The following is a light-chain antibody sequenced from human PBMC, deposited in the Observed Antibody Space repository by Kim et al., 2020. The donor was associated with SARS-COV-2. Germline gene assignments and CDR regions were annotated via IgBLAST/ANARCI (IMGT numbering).Light chain of an antibody. V-gene: IGLV2-23*02. CDR1: SSDVGNYNL. CDR3: CSYAGSSTSYA. CDR2: EVT. Sequence: QSITISCTGTSSDVGNYNLVSWYQQHPDKAPKLMIYEVTKRPSGVSNRFSGSKSGNTASLTISGLQPEDEANYYCCSYAGSSTSYAFGSGTKVTVL. J-gene: IGLJ1*01.